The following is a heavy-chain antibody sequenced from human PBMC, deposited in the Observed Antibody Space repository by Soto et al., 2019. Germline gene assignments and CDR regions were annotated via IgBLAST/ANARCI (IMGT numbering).Heavy chain of an antibody. CDR3: ARGMKFYGSGPHYHVDY. CDR2: IRTKALSYTT. D-gene: IGHD3-10*01. CDR1: GFTFSDHY. V-gene: IGHV3-72*01. J-gene: IGHJ4*02. Sequence: EVHLVESGGGLVQPGGSLRLSCAASGFTFSDHYMDWVRKAPGKGLEWLARIRTKALSYTTEYAASVKGRFTISRDDSQNSLYLQMNSLRTEDTAVYYCARGMKFYGSGPHYHVDYWGQGTLVIVSS.